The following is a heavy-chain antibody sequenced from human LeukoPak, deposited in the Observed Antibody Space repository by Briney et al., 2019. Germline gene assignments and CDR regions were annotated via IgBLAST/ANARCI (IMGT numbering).Heavy chain of an antibody. D-gene: IGHD2-15*01. CDR1: GFTFSSYA. J-gene: IGHJ4*02. CDR3: AKARDCSGGSCYFNFDY. V-gene: IGHV3-23*01. Sequence: PGGSLRLSCAASGFTFSSYAMSWVRQAPGKGLEWVSAISGSGGSTYYADSAKGRFTISRDNSKNTLYLQMNSLRAEDTAVYYCAKARDCSGGSCYFNFDYWGQGTLVTVSS. CDR2: ISGSGGST.